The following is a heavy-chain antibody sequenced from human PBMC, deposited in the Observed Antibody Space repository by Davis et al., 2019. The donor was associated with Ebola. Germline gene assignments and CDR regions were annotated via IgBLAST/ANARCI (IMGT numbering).Heavy chain of an antibody. V-gene: IGHV3-11*01. CDR1: GFTFSDYY. CDR3: AKDDSFGLSSELDF. Sequence: GESLKISCVASGFTFSDYYMSWIRQAPGKGLEWISYISSFGDTIYYADSVKGRFTISRDNAKNSLYLQMNNLRVEDSALYYCAKDDSFGLSSELDFWGQGTLVTVSS. J-gene: IGHJ4*02. D-gene: IGHD6-25*01. CDR2: ISSFGDTI.